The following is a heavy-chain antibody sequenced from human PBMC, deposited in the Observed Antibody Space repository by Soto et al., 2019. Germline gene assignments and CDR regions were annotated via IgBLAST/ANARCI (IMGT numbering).Heavy chain of an antibody. CDR2: ISWNSGSI. Sequence: GGSLRLSCAASGFTFDDYAMHLVRQAPGKGLEWVSGISWNSGSIGYADSVKGRFTISRDNAKNSLYLQMNSLRAEDTALYYCAKSSGSSGWKGGMDVWGQGTTVTVSS. CDR3: AKSSGSSGWKGGMDV. V-gene: IGHV3-9*01. D-gene: IGHD6-19*01. CDR1: GFTFDDYA. J-gene: IGHJ6*02.